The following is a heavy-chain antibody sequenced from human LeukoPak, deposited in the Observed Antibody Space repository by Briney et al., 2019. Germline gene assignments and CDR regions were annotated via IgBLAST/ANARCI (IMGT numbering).Heavy chain of an antibody. J-gene: IGHJ4*02. CDR1: GDYVSSASSA. CDR3: AREGSTSTDY. D-gene: IGHD6-13*01. V-gene: IGHV6-1*01. Sequence: SQTLSLTCAISGDYVSSASSAWHWIRQSPSRGLECLGRTYYRSKWYYDYTLSVQSRITISPDTSKNQFSLHLSSVTPEDTAVYYCAREGSTSTDYWGQGILVTVSS. CDR2: TYYRSKWYY.